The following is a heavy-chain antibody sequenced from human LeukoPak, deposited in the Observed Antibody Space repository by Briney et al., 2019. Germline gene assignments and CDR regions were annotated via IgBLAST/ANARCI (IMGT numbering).Heavy chain of an antibody. CDR3: ARRARWRLRPIDY. J-gene: IGHJ4*02. CDR1: GGSFSGYY. D-gene: IGHD5-12*01. Sequence: SETLSLTCAVYGGSFSGYYWSWIRQPPGKGLEWIGEINHSGSTNYNPSLKSRVTISVDTSKNQFSLKLSSVTAADTAVYYCARRARWRLRPIDYCGQGTLVTVSS. CDR2: INHSGST. V-gene: IGHV4-34*01.